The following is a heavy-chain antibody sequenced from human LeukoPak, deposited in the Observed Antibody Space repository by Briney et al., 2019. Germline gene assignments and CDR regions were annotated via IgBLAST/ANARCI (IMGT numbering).Heavy chain of an antibody. D-gene: IGHD6-13*01. Sequence: PGGSVSLSCAASGVSCDDYGMSSVRQPPRKKLEWVSSMNWNGGSTGYADSVKGRFTISRDNAKNSLYLQMNSLRAEDTALYYCAGDIAAAGFNWFDPWGQGTLVTVSS. J-gene: IGHJ5*02. V-gene: IGHV3-20*04. CDR1: GVSCDDYG. CDR3: AGDIAAAGFNWFDP. CDR2: MNWNGGST.